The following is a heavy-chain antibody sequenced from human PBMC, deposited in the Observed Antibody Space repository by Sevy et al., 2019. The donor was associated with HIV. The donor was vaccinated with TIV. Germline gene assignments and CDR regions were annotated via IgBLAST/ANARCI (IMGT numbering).Heavy chain of an antibody. J-gene: IGHJ3*02. D-gene: IGHD5-18*01. CDR3: ATTARGYSYDSFPDTFDI. Sequence: ASVKVSCKASGYTFTGYYIHWVRQAPGQGLEWMGWINPNIGDTKYEQNFQGRVTMTRDTSINTANMDLRRLKSDDTAFYYCATTARGYSYDSFPDTFDIWGQGTMVTVSS. CDR1: GYTFTGYY. CDR2: INPNIGDT. V-gene: IGHV1-2*02.